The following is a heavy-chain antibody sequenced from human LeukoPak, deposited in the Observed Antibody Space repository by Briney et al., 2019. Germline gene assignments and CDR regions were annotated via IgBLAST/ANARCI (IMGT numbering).Heavy chain of an antibody. D-gene: IGHD6-19*01. CDR3: ARMASGASGRFYYYHMDV. Sequence: PSETLSLTCTVSGGSISSYYWSWIRQRPGKGLEWIGYIHCKGSINYNPSLKSRVTISVDTSKNQFSLKLSSVTAADTAVYYCARMASGASGRFYYYHMDVWGKGTTVTVSS. CDR2: IHCKGSI. CDR1: GGSISSYY. V-gene: IGHV4-59*01. J-gene: IGHJ6*03.